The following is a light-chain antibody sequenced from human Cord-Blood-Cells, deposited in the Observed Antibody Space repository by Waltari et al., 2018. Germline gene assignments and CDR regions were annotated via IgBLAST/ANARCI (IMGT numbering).Light chain of an antibody. V-gene: IGKV1-8*01. Sequence: AIRMTQSPSSLSASTGDRVTITCRASQGISSYLAWYQQKPGKAPKHLIYAATTVQSVVPSRFSVSGSGTDFTLSISCLRSEYFATYCGQQDYSYPYTFGQGTKLEIK. CDR1: QGISSY. J-gene: IGKJ2*01. CDR3: QQDYSYPYT. CDR2: AAT.